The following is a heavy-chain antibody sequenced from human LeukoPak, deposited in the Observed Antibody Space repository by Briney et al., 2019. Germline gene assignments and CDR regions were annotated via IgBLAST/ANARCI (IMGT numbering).Heavy chain of an antibody. V-gene: IGHV4-59*01. J-gene: IGHJ5*02. CDR3: ARELGAGDGYKFDP. CDR1: GGSISSYD. CDR2: IDYSGST. D-gene: IGHD5-24*01. Sequence: SETLSLTCTVSGGSISSYDWSWIRQPPGKGLEWIGYIDYSGSTNYNPSLKSRVTISVDTSKNQFSLKLSSVTAADTAVYYCARELGAGDGYKFDPWGQGTLVTVSS.